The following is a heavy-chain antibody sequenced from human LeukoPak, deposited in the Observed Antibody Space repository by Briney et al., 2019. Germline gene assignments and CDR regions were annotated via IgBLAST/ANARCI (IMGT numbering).Heavy chain of an antibody. CDR1: GYSISSGYY. CDR3: ARSLNDLWTTSFSY. J-gene: IGHJ4*02. Sequence: SETLSLTCTVSGYSISSGYYWGWIRQPPGKGLEWIGSIYHSGSTYYNPSLKSRVTISVDTSKNQFSLKLSSVTAADTAVYYCARSLNDLWTTSFSYWGQGTLVTVSS. CDR2: IYHSGST. V-gene: IGHV4-38-2*02. D-gene: IGHD3-3*01.